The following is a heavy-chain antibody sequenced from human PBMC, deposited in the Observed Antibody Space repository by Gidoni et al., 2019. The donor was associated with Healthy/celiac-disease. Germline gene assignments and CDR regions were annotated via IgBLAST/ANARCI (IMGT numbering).Heavy chain of an antibody. CDR3: AKSEAYYGSGSYSNWFDP. D-gene: IGHD3-10*01. J-gene: IGHJ5*02. CDR1: GFTFSSYA. CDR2: ISGSGCST. Sequence: EVQLLESGGGLVQPGGSLRLSCAASGFTFSSYAMSWVRQAPGKGLEWVSAISGSGCSTSYADSVKGRFTISRDNSKNTLYLKMNSLRAEDTAVYYCAKSEAYYGSGSYSNWFDPWGQGTLVTVSS. V-gene: IGHV3-23*01.